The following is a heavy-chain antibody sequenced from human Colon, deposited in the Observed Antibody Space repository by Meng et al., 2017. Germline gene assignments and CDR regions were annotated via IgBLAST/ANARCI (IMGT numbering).Heavy chain of an antibody. CDR1: GFTFSDYY. D-gene: IGHD5-24*01. J-gene: IGHJ3*02. Sequence: GESLKISCAASGFTFSDYYMSWIRQAPGKGLGWVSYISSSGSTIYYADSVKGRFTISRDNAKNSLYLQMNSLRAEDTAVYYCARALGRWLQLVGLVGPNDAFDIWGQGTMVTVSS. CDR2: ISSSGSTI. V-gene: IGHV3-11*01. CDR3: ARALGRWLQLVGLVGPNDAFDI.